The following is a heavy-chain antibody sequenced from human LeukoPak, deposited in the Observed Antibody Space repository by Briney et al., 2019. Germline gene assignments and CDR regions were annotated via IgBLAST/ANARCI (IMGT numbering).Heavy chain of an antibody. CDR3: ATPPYYYDSSGYYPDAFDI. V-gene: IGHV4-38-2*02. D-gene: IGHD3-22*01. CDR1: GYSISSGYY. J-gene: IGHJ3*02. Sequence: PSETLSLTCTVSGYSISSGYYWGWIRQPPGKGLEWIGSIYHSGSTYYNPSLKSRVTISVDTSKNQFSLKLSSVTAADTAVYYCATPPYYYDSSGYYPDAFDIWGQGTMVTVSS. CDR2: IYHSGST.